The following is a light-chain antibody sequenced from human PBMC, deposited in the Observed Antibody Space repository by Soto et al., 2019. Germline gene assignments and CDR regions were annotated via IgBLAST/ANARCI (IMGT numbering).Light chain of an antibody. Sequence: EIVLTQSPATLSLSPGERATLSCRASQSVSSYLAWYQQKPGQAPRLLIYGASTRATGIPARFSVSGSGTEFTLTISSLQSEDFAVYYCQQYNTWPLTFGGGTKVDIK. CDR1: QSVSSY. V-gene: IGKV3-15*01. CDR2: GAS. CDR3: QQYNTWPLT. J-gene: IGKJ4*01.